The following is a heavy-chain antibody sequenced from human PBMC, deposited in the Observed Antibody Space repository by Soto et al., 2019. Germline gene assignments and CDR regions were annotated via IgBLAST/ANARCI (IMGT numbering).Heavy chain of an antibody. D-gene: IGHD2-21*02. Sequence: QVQLVQSGAEVKNPGASVKVSCQASNYLFGAFGISWVRQAPGPGLEWMGWITPYNGHTHYAEQFQDRVTMTADKSTTTAYMEVRRLTSDYTAVYFCARISALLNDFDVWGQGTVVTVSS. J-gene: IGHJ3*01. CDR1: NYLFGAFG. V-gene: IGHV1-18*01. CDR2: ITPYNGHT. CDR3: ARISALLNDFDV.